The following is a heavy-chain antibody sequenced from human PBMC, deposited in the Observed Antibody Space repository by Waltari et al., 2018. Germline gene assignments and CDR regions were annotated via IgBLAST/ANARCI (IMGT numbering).Heavy chain of an antibody. Sequence: QVQLVQSGAEVKKPGASVKVSCKASGYTFTSYGISWVRQAPGQGLEWMGGISAYNGNTHYAQKLPGRVTMTTDTSTRTAYMERRSLRSDDTAGYYCARDFLVDIVATMGDYWGQGTLVTVSS. CDR1: GYTFTSYG. J-gene: IGHJ4*02. CDR2: ISAYNGNT. V-gene: IGHV1-18*01. D-gene: IGHD5-12*01. CDR3: ARDFLVDIVATMGDY.